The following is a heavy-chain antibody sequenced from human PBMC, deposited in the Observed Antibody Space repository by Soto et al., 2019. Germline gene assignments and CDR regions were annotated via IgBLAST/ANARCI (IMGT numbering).Heavy chain of an antibody. CDR1: GGSFSGYY. CDR2: INHSGST. CDR3: ARGAAAGFNY. V-gene: IGHV4-34*01. Sequence: SETLSLTCAFYGGSFSGYYWSWVRQPPGKGLEWIGEINHSGSTNYNPSLKSRVTISVDTSKNQFSLRLSSVTAADTAVYYCARGAAAGFNYWGQGTLVTVSS. D-gene: IGHD6-13*01. J-gene: IGHJ4*02.